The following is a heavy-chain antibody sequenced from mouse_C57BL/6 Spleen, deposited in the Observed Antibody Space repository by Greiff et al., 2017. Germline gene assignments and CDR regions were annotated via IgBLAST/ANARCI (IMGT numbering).Heavy chain of an antibody. D-gene: IGHD2-4*01. J-gene: IGHJ4*01. CDR1: GYTFTSYW. V-gene: IGHV1-69*01. CDR3: ARCPSIYYDYPYAMDY. CDR2: IDPSDSYT. Sequence: QVQLQQSGAELVMPGASVKLSCKASGYTFTSYWMHWVKQRPGQGLEWIGEIDPSDSYTNYNQKFKGQSTLTVDKSSSTAYMQLSSLTSEDSAVYYCARCPSIYYDYPYAMDYWGQGTSVTVSS.